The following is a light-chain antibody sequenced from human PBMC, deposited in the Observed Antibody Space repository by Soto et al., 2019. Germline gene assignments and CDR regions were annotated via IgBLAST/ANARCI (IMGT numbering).Light chain of an antibody. Sequence: EIGMTQSPATLSVSPGERGTLXCRASQSVSSDFGWYQQKPGQAPRHLIYGASTRAHGSPARFSGSGSATEFTRTISSRQSEDFAVYYGQQYNNWPRTFGQGTKVDIK. CDR2: GAS. CDR1: QSVSSD. V-gene: IGKV3-15*01. J-gene: IGKJ1*01. CDR3: QQYNNWPRT.